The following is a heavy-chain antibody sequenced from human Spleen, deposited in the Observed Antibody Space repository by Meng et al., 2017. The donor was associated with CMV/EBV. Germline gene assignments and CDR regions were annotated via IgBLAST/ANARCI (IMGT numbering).Heavy chain of an antibody. CDR2: INHSGST. V-gene: IGHV4-39*07. J-gene: IGHJ4*02. CDR3: ARERGYTVTSHFDY. Sequence: SETLSLTCTVSGGSISSSSYYWGWIRQPPGKGLEWIGEINHSGSTNYNPSLKSRVTISVDTSKNQFSLKLSSVTAADTAVYYCARERGYTVTSHFDYWGQGTLVTVSS. CDR1: GGSISSSSYY. D-gene: IGHD4-17*01.